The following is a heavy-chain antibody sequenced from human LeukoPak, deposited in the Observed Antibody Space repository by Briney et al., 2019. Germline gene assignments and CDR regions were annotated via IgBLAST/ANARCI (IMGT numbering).Heavy chain of an antibody. Sequence: LETLSLTCTVSRGSISSSSYYWGWIRQPPGKRLEWIGSFYYIGGTYYNPSLEGRVTISADSSKNQFSLKLTSVTAADTALYYCARILTTFDSWGQGTLVTVSS. D-gene: IGHD4-11*01. CDR2: FYYIGGT. J-gene: IGHJ4*02. CDR3: ARILTTFDS. V-gene: IGHV4-39*01. CDR1: RGSISSSSYY.